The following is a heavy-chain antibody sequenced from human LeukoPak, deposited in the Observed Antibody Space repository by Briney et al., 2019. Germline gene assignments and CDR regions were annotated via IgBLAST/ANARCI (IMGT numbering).Heavy chain of an antibody. V-gene: IGHV4-34*01. CDR2: INHSGST. CDR3: ARRSDIAIFGVVIGNYFDF. J-gene: IGHJ4*02. D-gene: IGHD3-3*01. Sequence: SETLSLPCAVYGGSFSGYYWSWIRQPPGKGLEWIGEINHSGSTNYNPSLKSRVTISVDTSKNQFSLKLSSLTAADTAVYYCARRSDIAIFGVVIGNYFDFWGQGTLVTVSS. CDR1: GGSFSGYY.